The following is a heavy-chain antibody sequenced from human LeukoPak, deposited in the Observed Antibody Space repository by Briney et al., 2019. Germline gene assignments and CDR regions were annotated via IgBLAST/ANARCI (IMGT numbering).Heavy chain of an antibody. CDR2: ISGSGGST. Sequence: GGSLRLSCAASGFTFSSYAMSWVRQAPGKGLEWVSAISGSGGSTYYADSVKGRFTISRDNSKNTLYLQMNSLRAEDTAVYYCAKDLPHIVVVPAAPTFDYWGQGTLVTVSS. CDR1: GFTFSSYA. V-gene: IGHV3-23*01. D-gene: IGHD2-2*01. J-gene: IGHJ4*02. CDR3: AKDLPHIVVVPAAPTFDY.